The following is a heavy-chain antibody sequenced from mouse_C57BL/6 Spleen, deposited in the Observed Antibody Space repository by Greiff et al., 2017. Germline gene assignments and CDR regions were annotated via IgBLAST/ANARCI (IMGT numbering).Heavy chain of an antibody. V-gene: IGHV1-81*01. CDR3: ARDDYASSDKYFDY. CDR1: GYTFTSYG. Sequence: QVQLQQSGAELARPGASVKLSCKASGYTFTSYGISWVKQRTGQGLEWIGEIYPRSGTTYYNEKFKGKATLTADKSSSTAYMELRSLTSEDSAVYFCARDDYASSDKYFDYWGQGTTLTVSS. J-gene: IGHJ2*01. CDR2: IYPRSGTT. D-gene: IGHD1-1*01.